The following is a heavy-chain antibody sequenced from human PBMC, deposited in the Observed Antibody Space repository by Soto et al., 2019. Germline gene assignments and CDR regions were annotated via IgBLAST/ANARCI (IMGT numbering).Heavy chain of an antibody. J-gene: IGHJ4*02. D-gene: IGHD3-16*02. V-gene: IGHV3-30*15. Sequence: QVQLVESGGSVVQPGRSLRLSCEASGFTFTSYAMHWVRQAPGKGREWVAVISYDGINEYYADSVKGRFTISRDNSKNTLFLQMSSLRVDDTAVYYCARDRLRLGELSLIGYFDYWGQGTLVTVSS. CDR2: ISYDGINE. CDR1: GFTFTSYA. CDR3: ARDRLRLGELSLIGYFDY.